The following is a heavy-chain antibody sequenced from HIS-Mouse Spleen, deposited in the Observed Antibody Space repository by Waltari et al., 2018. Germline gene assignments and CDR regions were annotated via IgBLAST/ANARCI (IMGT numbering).Heavy chain of an antibody. CDR2: IDHSGGT. CDR1: GYSISSGYS. J-gene: IGHJ5*02. CDR3: ARVKT. V-gene: IGHV4-38-2*02. Sequence: QVQLQESGPGLVKPSETLSLTCTVSGYSISSGYSWGWIRQPPGKGLECIGSIDHSGGTNDNPSLKRRGTIAVDTSKNQFSLKLSSVTAADTAVYYCARVKTWGQGTLVTVSS.